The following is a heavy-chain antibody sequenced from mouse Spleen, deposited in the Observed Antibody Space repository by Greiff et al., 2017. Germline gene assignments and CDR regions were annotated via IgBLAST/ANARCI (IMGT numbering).Heavy chain of an antibody. CDR3: ARGDYGQGWFAY. D-gene: IGHD1-1*02. Sequence: EVQLQESGPGLVKPSQSLSLTCSVTGYSITSGYYWNWIRQFPGNKLEWMGYISYDGSNNYNPSLKNRISITRDTSKNQFFLKLNSVTTEDTATYYCARGDYGQGWFAYWGQGTLVTVSA. CDR1: GYSITSGYY. J-gene: IGHJ3*01. V-gene: IGHV3-6*01. CDR2: ISYDGSN.